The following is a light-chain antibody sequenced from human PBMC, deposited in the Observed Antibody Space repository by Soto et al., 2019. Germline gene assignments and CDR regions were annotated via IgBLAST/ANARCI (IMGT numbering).Light chain of an antibody. CDR2: GNT. CDR3: QSYDSSLSGFYV. V-gene: IGLV1-40*01. J-gene: IGLJ1*01. Sequence: QSVLTQPPSVSGAPGQRVTISCTGSNSNLGSGYDVHWYQQLPGTAPKLLIYGNTKRPSGVPDRFSGSKSGTSASLAITGLQAEDEADYYCQSYDSSLSGFYVFGTGTKLTVL. CDR1: NSNLGSGYD.